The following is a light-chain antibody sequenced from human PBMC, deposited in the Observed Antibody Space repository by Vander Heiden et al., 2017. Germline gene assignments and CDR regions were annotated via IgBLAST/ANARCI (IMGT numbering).Light chain of an antibody. J-gene: IGKJ4*01. V-gene: IGKV1-39*01. CDR1: QSISSY. CDR2: AAS. Sequence: DIQMTQSPSSLSASVGDRVTITCRASQSISSYLNWYQQKPGKAPKLLIYAASSLQSGVPSRFSGSGYGTDFTLTISSRQPEDFAAYYCQQNDSNQSITFGGGTKVEIK. CDR3: QQNDSNQSIT.